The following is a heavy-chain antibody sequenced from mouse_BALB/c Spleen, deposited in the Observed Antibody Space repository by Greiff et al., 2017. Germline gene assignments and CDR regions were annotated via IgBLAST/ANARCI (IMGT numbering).Heavy chain of an antibody. Sequence: EVKVVESGGGLVQPGGSLRLSCATSGFTFSDFYMEWVRQPPGKRLEWIAASRNKANDYTTEYSASVKGRFIVSRDTSQSILYLQMNALRAEDTAIYYCARGGFRYGNFSYWYFDVWGAGTTVTVSS. CDR1: GFTFSDFY. CDR3: ARGGFRYGNFSYWYFDV. J-gene: IGHJ1*01. D-gene: IGHD2-1*01. V-gene: IGHV7-1*02. CDR2: SRNKANDYTT.